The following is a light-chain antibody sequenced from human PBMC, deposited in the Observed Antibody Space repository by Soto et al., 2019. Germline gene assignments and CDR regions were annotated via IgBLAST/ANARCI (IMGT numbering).Light chain of an antibody. J-gene: IGKJ5*01. CDR2: DAS. CDR1: QNIRNL. V-gene: IGKV1-5*01. CDR3: QQYNTYST. Sequence: DFHITPSPSTLSAAVGDSVTITCRASQNIRNLLAWYQQKPGKAPKPLIYDASTLKTGVPSRFSGSGSGSEFNFTITGLQPDDFATYFCQQYNTYSTFGQGTRLEIK.